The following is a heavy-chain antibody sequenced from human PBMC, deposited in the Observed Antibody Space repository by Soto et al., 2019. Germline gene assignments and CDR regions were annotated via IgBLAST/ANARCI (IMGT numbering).Heavy chain of an antibody. CDR2: ISGYNGNT. D-gene: IGHD6-13*01. V-gene: IGHV1-18*01. Sequence: QAQLVQSGAEVKKPGASVKVSCKASGYVFSTYGITWVRQAPGQGLELMGWISGYNGNTDDGQKLQGRVTLTIDASTTTAYMDLRNLKSDDTAVYYCARAEVYTSSWYAMDVWGQGTTVIVSS. CDR1: GYVFSTYG. J-gene: IGHJ6*02. CDR3: ARAEVYTSSWYAMDV.